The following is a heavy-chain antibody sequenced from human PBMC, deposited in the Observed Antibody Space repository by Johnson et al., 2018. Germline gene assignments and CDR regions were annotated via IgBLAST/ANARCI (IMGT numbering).Heavy chain of an antibody. Sequence: QVQLQQSGPGLVKPSETLSLICTVSGVSLSLYQWDWIRQPPGKGLEWIGVIYESGRTRYNPSLNSRVTMSKDASKNQFSLRLDSVTAADTAVYYCAGESFSATPPGNDGFDIWGQGTRVMVST. J-gene: IGHJ3*02. CDR2: IYESGRT. CDR3: AGESFSATPPGNDGFDI. V-gene: IGHV4-59*01. D-gene: IGHD1-14*01. CDR1: GVSLSLYQ.